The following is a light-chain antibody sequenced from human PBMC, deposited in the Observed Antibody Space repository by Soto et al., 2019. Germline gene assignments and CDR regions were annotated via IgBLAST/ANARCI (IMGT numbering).Light chain of an antibody. CDR2: GAS. V-gene: IGKV3-20*01. Sequence: EIVLTQSPGTLSLSPGERATLSCRASQSVSSSYLAWYQQKPGQAPRLLSYGASSRATGIPDRFSGSASRTDFTLTISRLEPEDFAVYYCQQYGSSPWTFGQGTKVEIK. CDR3: QQYGSSPWT. J-gene: IGKJ1*01. CDR1: QSVSSSY.